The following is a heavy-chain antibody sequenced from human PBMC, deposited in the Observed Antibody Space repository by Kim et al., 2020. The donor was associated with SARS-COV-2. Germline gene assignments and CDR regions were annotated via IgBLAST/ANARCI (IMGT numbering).Heavy chain of an antibody. CDR1: GFTFGDYA. D-gene: IGHD3-10*01. CDR3: TRYGSGSYWFI. CDR2: IRSKAYGGTT. Sequence: GGSLRLSCTASGFTFGDYAMSWVRQAPGKGLEWAGFIRSKAYGGTTEYAAAVKGRFTISRDDSKNIAYLQMNRLKTEDTAVYYCTRYGSGSYWFIWGQGTRVTVSS. J-gene: IGHJ4*02. V-gene: IGHV3-49*04.